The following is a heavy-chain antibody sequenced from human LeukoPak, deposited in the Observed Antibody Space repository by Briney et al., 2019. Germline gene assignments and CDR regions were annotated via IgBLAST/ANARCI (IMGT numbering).Heavy chain of an antibody. CDR2: IRYDGSNK. V-gene: IGHV3-30*02. D-gene: IGHD6-6*01. CDR1: GFTFSNHW. J-gene: IGHJ4*02. CDR3: ARDPSIAARPEDY. Sequence: GGSLRLSCAASGFTFSNHWMSWVRQAPGKGLEWVAFIRYDGSNKYYADSVKGRFTISRDNSKNTLYLQMNSLRAEDTAVYYCARDPSIAARPEDYWGQGTLVTVSS.